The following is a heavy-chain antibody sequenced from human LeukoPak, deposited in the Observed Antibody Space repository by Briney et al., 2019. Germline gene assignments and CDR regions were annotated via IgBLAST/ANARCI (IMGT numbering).Heavy chain of an antibody. CDR1: GFTFSSYS. D-gene: IGHD2-15*01. V-gene: IGHV3-21*01. CDR2: ISSSSSYI. J-gene: IGHJ4*02. CDR3: ARDARYCSGGSCCDY. Sequence: PGGSLRLSCAASGFTFSSYSMNWVRQAPGMGLEWVSSISSSSSYIYYADSVKGRFTISRDNAKNSLYLQMNSLRAEDTAVYYCARDARYCSGGSCCDYWGQGTLVTVSS.